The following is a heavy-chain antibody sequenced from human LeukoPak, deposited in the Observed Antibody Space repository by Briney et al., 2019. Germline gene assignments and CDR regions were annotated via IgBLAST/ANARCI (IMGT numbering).Heavy chain of an antibody. Sequence: DPGGSLRLSCAASGFTFSNFWMTWVRQAPGKGLEWVANIKQDGSEKYYPDSVKGRFTISRDNAKNSLYLQMNSLRAEDTAVYYCAREIGGASAYWGQGTLVTVSS. J-gene: IGHJ4*02. V-gene: IGHV3-7*01. CDR3: AREIGGASAY. CDR1: GFTFSNFW. D-gene: IGHD1-26*01. CDR2: IKQDGSEK.